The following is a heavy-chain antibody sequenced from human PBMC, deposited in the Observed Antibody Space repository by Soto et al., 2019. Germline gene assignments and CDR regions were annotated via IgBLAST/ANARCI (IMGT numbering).Heavy chain of an antibody. CDR2: IWYDGSNK. J-gene: IGHJ4*01. V-gene: IGHV3-33*01. CDR3: ARGGWIDATPLEY. CDR1: GFTFSSYG. D-gene: IGHD2-15*01. Sequence: GGSLRLSCAASGFTFSSYGMHWVRQAPGKGLEWVAVIWYDGSNKYYADSVKGRFTISRDNSKNTLYLQMNSLRAEDTAVYYCARGGWIDATPLEYWGHGNRVTVSS.